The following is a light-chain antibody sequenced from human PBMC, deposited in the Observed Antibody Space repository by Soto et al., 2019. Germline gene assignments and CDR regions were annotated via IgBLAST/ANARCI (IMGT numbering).Light chain of an antibody. Sequence: AIQMTQSPSSLSASVGDRVTITCRASQDIGYDLGRYQQLPGKAPKLLIYAASSLQSGVPSRFSGSGSDTDFTLTISRLQPDDAATYYCLHDYNFPRTFGQGTEVDI. V-gene: IGKV1-6*01. J-gene: IGKJ1*01. CDR1: QDIGYD. CDR3: LHDYNFPRT. CDR2: AAS.